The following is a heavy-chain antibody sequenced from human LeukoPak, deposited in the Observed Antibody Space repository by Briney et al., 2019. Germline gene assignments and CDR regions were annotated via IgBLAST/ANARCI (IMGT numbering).Heavy chain of an antibody. CDR3: AKQSAGSAAWYSLHYDF. Sequence: GGSLRLSCAASGFTLSSYAMTWVRQAPGRGLEWVSSVDDGGGGTYYADSVKGRFTISRDNSKDTLYLQMNGLRAEDTAVYFCAKQSAGSAAWYSLHYDFWGQGTLVTVSS. J-gene: IGHJ4*02. V-gene: IGHV3-23*01. CDR2: VDDGGGGT. D-gene: IGHD6-13*01. CDR1: GFTLSSYA.